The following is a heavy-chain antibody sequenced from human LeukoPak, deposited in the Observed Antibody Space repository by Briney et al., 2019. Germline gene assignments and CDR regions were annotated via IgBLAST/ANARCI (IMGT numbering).Heavy chain of an antibody. CDR2: IFYIGTT. CDR3: ARSSVEITDLITVELVN. J-gene: IGHJ4*02. CDR1: GGSTSPYY. D-gene: IGHD1-20*01. V-gene: IGHV4-59*01. Sequence: SETLSLTHTLSGGSTSPYYGSWIRQPPGKGLEWIGFIFYIGTTNYNPSLKSRVTMSLDTSKNQFSLSLSSVTAADTAVYYCARSSVEITDLITVELVNWGQGILVSVSS.